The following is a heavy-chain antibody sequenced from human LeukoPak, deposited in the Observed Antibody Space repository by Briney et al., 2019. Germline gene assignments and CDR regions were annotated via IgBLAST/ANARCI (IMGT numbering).Heavy chain of an antibody. CDR2: IYYSGGT. Sequence: PSETLSLTCAVYGGPFSGYYWSWIRQPPGKGLEWIGYIYYSGGTNYNPSLKSRVTISVDTSKNQFSLRLSSVTAADTAVYYCARVTGYVMEDYFDYWGQGTLVTVSS. J-gene: IGHJ4*02. V-gene: IGHV4-59*01. CDR3: ARVTGYVMEDYFDY. D-gene: IGHD6-13*01. CDR1: GGPFSGYY.